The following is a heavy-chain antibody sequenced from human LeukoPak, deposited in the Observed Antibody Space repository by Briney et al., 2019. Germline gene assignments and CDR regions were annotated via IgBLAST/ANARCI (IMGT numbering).Heavy chain of an antibody. V-gene: IGHV3-23*01. D-gene: IGHD3-22*01. CDR3: AKDRLPYYYDSSGYAFDI. CDR1: GFTFSSYA. Sequence: PGGSLRLACAASGFTFSSYAIRWVRQAPGKGVEWVSAISGSGGSTYYADSVKGRFTISRDNSTNTLYLQMNSLRAEDTAVYYCAKDRLPYYYDSSGYAFDIWGQGTMVTVSS. J-gene: IGHJ3*02. CDR2: ISGSGGST.